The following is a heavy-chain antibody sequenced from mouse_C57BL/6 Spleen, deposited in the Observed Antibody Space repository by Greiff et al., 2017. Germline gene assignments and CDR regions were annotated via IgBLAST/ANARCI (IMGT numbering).Heavy chain of an antibody. J-gene: IGHJ2*01. CDR1: GFSLTSYG. CDR3: SKRSTVGYFDD. CDR2: IWGGGST. Sequence: VKLVESGPGLVAPSQSLSITCTVSGFSLTSYGVDWVRQPPGKGLEWLGVIWGGGSTNYNSALMSRLSISKDNSKSQVFLKMNSLQADATAKYYCSKRSTVGYFDDWGQGTTLTVSS. V-gene: IGHV2-9*01. D-gene: IGHD1-1*01.